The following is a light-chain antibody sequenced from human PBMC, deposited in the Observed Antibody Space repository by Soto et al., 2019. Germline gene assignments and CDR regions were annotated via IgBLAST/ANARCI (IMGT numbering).Light chain of an antibody. Sequence: DIVITQSPDSLAVSLGERATINCKSSQSVLYISNNKNYLAWYQQKPGQPPRLLIYWASTRDSGVPDRFSGSGSGTDFTLSISSLQADDVAVYYCQQYYTTAPLTFGQGTKLEIK. CDR1: QSVLYISNNKNY. CDR3: QQYYTTAPLT. V-gene: IGKV4-1*01. CDR2: WAS. J-gene: IGKJ2*01.